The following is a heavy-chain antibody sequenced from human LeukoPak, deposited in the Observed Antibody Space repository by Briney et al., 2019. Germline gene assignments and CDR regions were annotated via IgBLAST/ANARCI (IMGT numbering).Heavy chain of an antibody. CDR3: ARELEVTGFDY. Sequence: PGGSLRLSCAASGFTFSSFAMTWVRQAPGKGLEWVSVIYSGGSTYYADSVKGRFTISRDNSKNTLYLQMNSLRAEDTAVYYCARELEVTGFDYWGQGTLVTVSS. CDR1: GFTFSSFA. V-gene: IGHV3-53*01. J-gene: IGHJ4*02. CDR2: IYSGGST. D-gene: IGHD5-18*01.